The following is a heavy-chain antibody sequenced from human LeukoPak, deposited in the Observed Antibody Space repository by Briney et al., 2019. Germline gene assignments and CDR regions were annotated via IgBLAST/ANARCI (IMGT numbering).Heavy chain of an antibody. CDR3: ARPYYDYVWGSYRT. J-gene: IGHJ5*02. D-gene: IGHD3-16*02. CDR1: GFTVSSNY. Sequence: RPGGSLRLSCAASGFTVSSNYMSWVRQAPGKGLEWVSVIYSGGSTYYADSVKGRFTISRDNSKNTLYLQMNSLRAEDTAVYYCARPYYDYVWGSYRTWGQGTLVTVSS. CDR2: IYSGGST. V-gene: IGHV3-66*04.